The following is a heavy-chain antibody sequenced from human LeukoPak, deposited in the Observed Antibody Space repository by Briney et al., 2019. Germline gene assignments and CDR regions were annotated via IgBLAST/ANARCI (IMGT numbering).Heavy chain of an antibody. J-gene: IGHJ4*02. Sequence: SLRLSCAASGFTFDDYAMHWVRQAPGKGLEWVSGISWNSGSIGYADSVKGRFTISRDNAKNSLYLQMNSLRAEDTALYYCAKDIRLTLYYFDYWGQGTLVTVSS. CDR1: GFTFDDYA. D-gene: IGHD2-15*01. V-gene: IGHV3-9*01. CDR2: ISWNSGSI. CDR3: AKDIRLTLYYFDY.